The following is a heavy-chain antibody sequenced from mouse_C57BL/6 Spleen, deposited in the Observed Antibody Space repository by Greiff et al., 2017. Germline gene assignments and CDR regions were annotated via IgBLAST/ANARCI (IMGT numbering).Heavy chain of an antibody. CDR3: AREETVVATYDAMDH. V-gene: IGHV1-81*01. CDR2: IYPRSGNT. J-gene: IGHJ4*01. Sequence: QVQLQQSGAELARPGASVKLSCKASGYTFTSYGISWVKQRTGQGLEWIGEIYPRSGNTYYNEKFKGKATLTADKSSSTAYMELRSLTSEDSAVYFCAREETVVATYDAMDHWGQGTSVTVSS. D-gene: IGHD1-1*01. CDR1: GYTFTSYG.